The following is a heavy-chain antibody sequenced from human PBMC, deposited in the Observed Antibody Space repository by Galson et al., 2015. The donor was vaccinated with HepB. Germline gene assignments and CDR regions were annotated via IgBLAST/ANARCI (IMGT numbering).Heavy chain of an antibody. D-gene: IGHD2-2*01. Sequence: SLRLSCAASAPTFSTSDFHWVRQAAGKDLEWVSAIGITSDTHYPDSVKGRFTISRENGRRSVYLQMNGLRAGDTAIYYCARAAPGFTASHHLDHWGQGILVTVSS. CDR1: APTFSTSD. CDR3: ARAAPGFTASHHLDH. J-gene: IGHJ4*02. V-gene: IGHV3-13*04. CDR2: IGITSDT.